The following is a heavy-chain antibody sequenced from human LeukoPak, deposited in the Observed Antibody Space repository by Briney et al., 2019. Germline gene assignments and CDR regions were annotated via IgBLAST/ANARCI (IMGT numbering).Heavy chain of an antibody. Sequence: SQTLSLTCTVSGGSISSGDYYWSWIRQPPGKGLEWIGYIYYTGSTNYNPSLKSRVTISVDTSKNQFSLKLSSVTAADTAVYYCARGLKASLAVWFDPWGQGTLVTVSS. CDR2: IYYTGST. CDR3: ARGLKASLAVWFDP. V-gene: IGHV4-30-4*01. D-gene: IGHD6-19*01. CDR1: GGSISSGDYY. J-gene: IGHJ5*02.